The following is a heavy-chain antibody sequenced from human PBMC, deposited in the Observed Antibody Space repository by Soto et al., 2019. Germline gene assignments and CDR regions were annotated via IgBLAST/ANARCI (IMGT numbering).Heavy chain of an antibody. CDR2: IYYSGNT. Sequence: PSETLSLTCTVSGVSISSGDYYWSWIRQTPGKGLEWIGDIYYSGNTYYNPSLKSRVTISGDTSKNQFSLKLSSVTAADTAVYYCARRKNYDILTGYFSYYFDYWGQGTLVTVS. D-gene: IGHD3-9*01. CDR1: GVSISSGDYY. V-gene: IGHV4-39*07. CDR3: ARRKNYDILTGYFSYYFDY. J-gene: IGHJ4*02.